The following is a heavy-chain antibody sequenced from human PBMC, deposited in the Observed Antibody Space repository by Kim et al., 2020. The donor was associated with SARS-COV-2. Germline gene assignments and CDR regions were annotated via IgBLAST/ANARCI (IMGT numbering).Heavy chain of an antibody. CDR1: GGSISSSSYY. Sequence: SETLSLTCTVSGGSISSSSYYWGWIRQPPGKGLEWIGSIYYSGSTYYNPSLKSRVTISVDTSKNQFSLKLSSVTAADTAVYYCARQEGYYGSGSLAYWGQGTLVTVSS. CDR2: IYYSGST. J-gene: IGHJ4*02. V-gene: IGHV4-39*01. D-gene: IGHD3-10*01. CDR3: ARQEGYYGSGSLAY.